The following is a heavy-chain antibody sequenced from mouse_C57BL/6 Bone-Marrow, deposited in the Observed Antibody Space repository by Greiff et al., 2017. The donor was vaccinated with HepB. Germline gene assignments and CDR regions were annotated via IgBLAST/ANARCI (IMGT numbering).Heavy chain of an antibody. CDR2: IDPSDSYT. CDR1: GYTFTSYW. Sequence: QVQLQQPGAELVMPGASVKLSCKASGYTFTSYWMHWVKQRPGQGLEWIGEIDPSDSYTNYNQKFKGKSTLTVDKSSRTAYMQRSSLTSEDAAVYYCARDYGSSLFAYWGQGTLVTVSA. J-gene: IGHJ3*01. D-gene: IGHD1-1*01. CDR3: ARDYGSSLFAY. V-gene: IGHV1-69*01.